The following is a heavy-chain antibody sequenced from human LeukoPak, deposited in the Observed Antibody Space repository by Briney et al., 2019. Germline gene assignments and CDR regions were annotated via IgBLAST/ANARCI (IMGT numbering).Heavy chain of an antibody. D-gene: IGHD5-24*01. J-gene: IGHJ5*02. V-gene: IGHV4-34*01. Sequence: SETLSLTCAVYGGSFSGYYCSWIRQPPGKGLEWIGEINHSGSTNYNPSLKSRVTISVDTSKNQFSLKLSSVTAAETAVYYCARGLRRRWPQLGWFDPWGQGTLVTVSS. CDR3: ARGLRRRWPQLGWFDP. CDR2: INHSGST. CDR1: GGSFSGYY.